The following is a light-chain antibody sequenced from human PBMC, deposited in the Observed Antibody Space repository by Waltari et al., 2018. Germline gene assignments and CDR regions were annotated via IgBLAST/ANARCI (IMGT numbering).Light chain of an antibody. Sequence: SYELTQTPSVSVSPGQPHRITCSGHELPRKYGYWFQQKSGQAPRLVIYEDTKRPSGIPERFSGSSSGTVATLTITGAQVDDEADYYCYSSDSTGLRVFGGGTTVVVL. CDR2: EDT. CDR1: ELPRKY. J-gene: IGLJ1*01. CDR3: YSSDSTGLRV. V-gene: IGLV3-10*01.